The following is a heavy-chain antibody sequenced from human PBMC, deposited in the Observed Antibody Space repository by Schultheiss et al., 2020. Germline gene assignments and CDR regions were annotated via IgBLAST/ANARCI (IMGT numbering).Heavy chain of an antibody. Sequence: ASVKVSCKASGGTFSSYAISWVRQAPGQGLEWMGWISAYNGNTNYAQKFQERVTITRDMSTSTAYMELSSLRSEDTAVYYCAGKLELRGAYGMDVWGQGTTVTVYS. CDR3: AGKLELRGAYGMDV. CDR1: GGTFSSYA. CDR2: ISAYNGNT. V-gene: IGHV1-18*01. J-gene: IGHJ6*02. D-gene: IGHD1-7*01.